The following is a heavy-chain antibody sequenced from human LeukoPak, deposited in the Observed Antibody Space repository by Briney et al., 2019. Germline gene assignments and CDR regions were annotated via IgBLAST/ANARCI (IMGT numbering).Heavy chain of an antibody. Sequence: GGSLRLSCAASGFTFSSYTMHWIRQAPGKGLEWVSAISNNGGYTYYADSVQGRFTISRDNSKSTLCLQMNSLRAEDTAVYYCAKQLGYCSDGSCYFPYWGQGTLVTVSS. CDR3: AKQLGYCSDGSCYFPY. J-gene: IGHJ4*02. V-gene: IGHV3-23*01. CDR2: ISNNGGYT. CDR1: GFTFSSYT. D-gene: IGHD2-15*01.